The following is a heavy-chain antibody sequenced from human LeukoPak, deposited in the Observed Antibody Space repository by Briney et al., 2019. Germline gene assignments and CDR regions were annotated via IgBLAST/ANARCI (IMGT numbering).Heavy chain of an antibody. CDR1: GGSFSGYY. D-gene: IGHD3-22*01. J-gene: IGHJ4*02. Sequence: SETLSLTCAVYGGSFSGYYWSWIRQPPGKGLEWIGEINHSGSTNYNPSLKSRVTISVDTSKNQFSLKLSSVTAADTAGYYCARGTDDSSGYYYLIDYWGQGTLVTVSS. V-gene: IGHV4-34*01. CDR2: INHSGST. CDR3: ARGTDDSSGYYYLIDY.